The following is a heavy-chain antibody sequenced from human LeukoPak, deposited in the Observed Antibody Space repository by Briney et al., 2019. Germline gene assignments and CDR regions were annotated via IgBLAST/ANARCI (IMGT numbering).Heavy chain of an antibody. D-gene: IGHD1-1*01. V-gene: IGHV4-59*01. CDR1: GGSISSFY. Sequence: SETLSLTCTVSGGSISSFYWSWLRQPPGKGLEWIGYIYYSGSTNYNPSLKSRVTISVDTSKNQFSLKLSSVTAADTAVYYCARHGTSGTNLNWFDPWGQGTLVTVSS. CDR2: IYYSGST. CDR3: ARHGTSGTNLNWFDP. J-gene: IGHJ5*02.